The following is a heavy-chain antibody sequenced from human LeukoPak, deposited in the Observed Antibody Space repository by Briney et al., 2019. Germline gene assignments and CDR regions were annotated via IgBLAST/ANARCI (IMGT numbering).Heavy chain of an antibody. CDR3: ARDDRGDTIDY. J-gene: IGHJ4*02. Sequence: GGSLRLSCAASGFTFSSYGMSWVRQAPGKGLEWVSAISGSGGSTYYADSVKGRFTISRDNSKNTLYLQMNSLRAEDTAVYYCARDDRGDTIDYWGQGTLVTVSS. V-gene: IGHV3-23*01. CDR2: ISGSGGST. CDR1: GFTFSSYG. D-gene: IGHD3-10*01.